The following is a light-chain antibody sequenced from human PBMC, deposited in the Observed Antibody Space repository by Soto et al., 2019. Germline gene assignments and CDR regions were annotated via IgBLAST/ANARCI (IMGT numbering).Light chain of an antibody. Sequence: EIVLTPSPGTLSLSPGDRATLSCRASRFLSSSCVVWYQRKPGQAPRLLLCAASRRAPGIPDRFSGSGSATEYTRTFRRLEPEDSAVYDCQQQGTFGQGTTLEIK. J-gene: IGKJ2*01. CDR2: AAS. CDR1: RFLSSSC. V-gene: IGKV3-20*01. CDR3: QQQGT.